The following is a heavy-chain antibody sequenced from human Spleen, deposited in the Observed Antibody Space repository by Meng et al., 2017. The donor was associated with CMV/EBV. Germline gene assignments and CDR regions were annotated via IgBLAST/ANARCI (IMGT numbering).Heavy chain of an antibody. D-gene: IGHD3-3*01. CDR1: FTFSSFW. Sequence: FTFSSFWMSWVRQAPGKGLEWVANIKQDGSEKYYVDSVKGRFTISRDNAKNSLYLQMNSLRAEDTAVYYCGRGHYDFWSGSYWFDPWGQGTLVTVSS. CDR3: GRGHYDFWSGSYWFDP. J-gene: IGHJ5*02. V-gene: IGHV3-7*01. CDR2: IKQDGSEK.